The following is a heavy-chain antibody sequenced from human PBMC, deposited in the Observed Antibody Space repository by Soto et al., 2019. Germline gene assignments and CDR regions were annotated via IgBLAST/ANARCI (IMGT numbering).Heavy chain of an antibody. CDR3: ASERSAQDFDF. CDR1: GGTFSSHG. Sequence: QVQLVQSGTVVQRRGSSVKVSCQASGGTFSSHGMAWVRQAPGQGLEWMGGIIPTFGTPTYAPKFQGRVTITADKSTNTAYMELSSLRSEAPGVYYCASERSAQDFDFWGQGTLITVSS. D-gene: IGHD1-26*01. CDR2: IIPTFGTP. J-gene: IGHJ4*02. V-gene: IGHV1-69*06.